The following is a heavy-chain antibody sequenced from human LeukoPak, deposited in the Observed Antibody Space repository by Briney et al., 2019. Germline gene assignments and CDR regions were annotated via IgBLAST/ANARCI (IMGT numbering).Heavy chain of an antibody. D-gene: IGHD3-22*01. CDR1: GFTFSSYG. V-gene: IGHV3-30*02. Sequence: GGSLRLSCAASGFTFSSYGMHWVRQAPGKGLEWVAFIRYDGSNKYYADSVEGRFTISRDNSKDALYLQMNSLRAEDTAVYYCAKERGYYYDSSGLDYWGQGTLVTVSS. CDR3: AKERGYYYDSSGLDY. J-gene: IGHJ4*02. CDR2: IRYDGSNK.